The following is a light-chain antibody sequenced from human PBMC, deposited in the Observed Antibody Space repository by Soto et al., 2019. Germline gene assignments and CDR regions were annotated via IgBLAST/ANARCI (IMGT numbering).Light chain of an antibody. CDR1: QSVSSY. J-gene: IGKJ4*01. CDR2: DAS. V-gene: IGKV3-11*01. Sequence: EIVLTQSPATLSLSPGERATLSCRASQSVSSYLAWYQQKPGQAPRLLIYDASNMATGIPARFSGSGSGTDFTLTISSLETEDFAVYYCQQRSNWPRLTFGGGTKLAIK. CDR3: QQRSNWPRLT.